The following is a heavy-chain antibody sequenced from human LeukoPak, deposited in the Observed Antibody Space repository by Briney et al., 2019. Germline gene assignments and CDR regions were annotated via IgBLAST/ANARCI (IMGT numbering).Heavy chain of an antibody. CDR2: IYYSGTA. D-gene: IGHD3-22*01. CDR1: GGSISSGVYY. J-gene: IGHJ4*02. CDR3: ASYYYDSSGYLKKSFFDY. Sequence: SETLCLTCTVSGGSISSGVYYWSWLRPPPGKGLVWYGYIYYSGTAYYNPSLKSRFTISVDTSKNQFSLKRSSVTAADTAVYFCASYYYDSSGYLKKSFFDYWGQGTLVTVSS. V-gene: IGHV4-30-4*01.